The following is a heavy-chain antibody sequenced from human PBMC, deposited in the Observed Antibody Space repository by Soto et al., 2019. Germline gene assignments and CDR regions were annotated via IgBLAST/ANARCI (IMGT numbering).Heavy chain of an antibody. V-gene: IGHV3-23*01. Sequence: GGSLRLSCAASGFTFSGYAMSWVRQAPGKGLEWVSAISGSGGSTYYADSVKGRFTISRDNSKNTLYLQMNSLRAEDTAVYYCAKAAVAGTPGSSGTIADYWGQGTLVTVSS. CDR2: ISGSGGST. D-gene: IGHD6-19*01. CDR3: AKAAVAGTPGSSGTIADY. CDR1: GFTFSGYA. J-gene: IGHJ4*02.